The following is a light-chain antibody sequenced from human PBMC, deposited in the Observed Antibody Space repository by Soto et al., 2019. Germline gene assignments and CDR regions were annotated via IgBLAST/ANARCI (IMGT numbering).Light chain of an antibody. J-gene: IGLJ3*02. CDR2: GVT. CDR1: GSDIGAYNF. CDR3: YSYAGRNIWV. Sequence: QSALAQPPSASGSPGQSVTISCTGSGSDIGAYNFVSWYQQHPGKAPKLMIFGVTERPSGVPDRFSGSKSGIKASLTVSGLQADDEAVYYCYSYAGRNIWVFGGGTKLTVL. V-gene: IGLV2-8*01.